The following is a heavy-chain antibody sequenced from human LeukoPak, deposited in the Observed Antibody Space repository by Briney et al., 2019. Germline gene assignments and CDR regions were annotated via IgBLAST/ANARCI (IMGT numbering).Heavy chain of an antibody. CDR3: ATSSGWTHFDY. J-gene: IGHJ4*02. CDR2: ISGSGGST. CDR1: GFIFSTYS. Sequence: GGSLRLSCAASGFIFSTYSMNWVRQAPGKGLEWVSAISGSGGSTYYADSVKGRFTISRDNSKNTLYLQMNSLRAEDTAVYYCATSSGWTHFDYWGQGTLVTVSS. D-gene: IGHD6-19*01. V-gene: IGHV3-23*01.